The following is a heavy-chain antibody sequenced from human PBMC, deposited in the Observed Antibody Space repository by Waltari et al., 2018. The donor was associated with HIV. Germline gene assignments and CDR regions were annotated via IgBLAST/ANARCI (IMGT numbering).Heavy chain of an antibody. CDR1: GGAFVSHT. D-gene: IGHD3-10*01. V-gene: IGHV1-69*08. CDR2: AIPMFGTA. J-gene: IGHJ5*01. Sequence: QVQLVQSGAEVKKPGSPVKVSCKASGGAFVSHTFNWVRQAPGQGLEWMESAIPMFGTANYARKFQGRVTITADKSTTTAYMELNGLRIDDTAVYYCASARETMGVDVDSWGQGTLVTVS. CDR3: ASARETMGVDVDS.